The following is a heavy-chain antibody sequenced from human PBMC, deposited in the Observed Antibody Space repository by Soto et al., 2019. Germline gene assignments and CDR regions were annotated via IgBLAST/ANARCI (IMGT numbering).Heavy chain of an antibody. CDR2: ISAYNGNT. CDR3: GRDIVGYSYGDYYYYYGMDV. V-gene: IGHV1-18*01. D-gene: IGHD5-18*01. CDR1: GYTFTSYG. J-gene: IGHJ6*02. Sequence: ASVKVSCKASGYTFTSYGISWVRQAPGQGLEWMGWISAYNGNTNYAQKLQGRVTMTTDTSTSTAYMELMSLRSDDTAVYYCGRDIVGYSYGDYYYYYGMDVWG.